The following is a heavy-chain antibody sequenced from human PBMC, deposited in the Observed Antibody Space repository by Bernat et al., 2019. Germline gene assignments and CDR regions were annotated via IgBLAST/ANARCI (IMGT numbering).Heavy chain of an antibody. CDR2: INAGNGNT. CDR3: ARDSPMDTAWRAAFDI. V-gene: IGHV1-3*01. J-gene: IGHJ3*02. D-gene: IGHD5-18*01. CDR1: GYTFTSYA. Sequence: QVQLVQSGAEVKKPGASVKVSCKASGYTFTSYAMHWVRQAPGQRLEWMGWINAGNGNTKYSQKFQGRVTITRDTSASTAYMELSSLRSEDTAVYYCARDSPMDTAWRAAFDIWGQGTMVTVSS.